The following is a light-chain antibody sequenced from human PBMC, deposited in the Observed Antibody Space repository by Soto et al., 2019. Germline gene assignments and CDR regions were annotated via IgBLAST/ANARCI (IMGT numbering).Light chain of an antibody. V-gene: IGKV3D-15*01. CDR1: QSVNIY. J-gene: IGKJ4*01. Sequence: EVVMTQFPATLSVSPGDRATLSCRASQSVNIYLAWYQQKPGQAPRLPIFGATYRATGIPARFSGSGSGTEFNLTISSLQSEDFGVYFCQQYDDWLRLTFGGGTKVDI. CDR3: QQYDDWLRLT. CDR2: GAT.